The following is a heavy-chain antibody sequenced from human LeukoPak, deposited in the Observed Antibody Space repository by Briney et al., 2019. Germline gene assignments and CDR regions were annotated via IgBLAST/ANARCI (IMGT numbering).Heavy chain of an antibody. CDR3: AKKNGGYYDSSGYYYLDY. V-gene: IGHV3-23*01. CDR2: ISGSGGST. D-gene: IGHD3-22*01. CDR1: GFIFSSYA. Sequence: GGSLRLSCAASGFIFSSYAMSWVRQAPGKGLEWVSAISGSGGSTYYADSVKGRFTISRDNSKNTLYLQMNSLRAEDTAVYYCAKKNGGYYDSSGYYYLDYWGRGTLVTVSS. J-gene: IGHJ4*02.